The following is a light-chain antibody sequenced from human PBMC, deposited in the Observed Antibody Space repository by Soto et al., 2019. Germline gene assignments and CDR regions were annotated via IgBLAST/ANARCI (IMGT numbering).Light chain of an antibody. CDR2: DAS. CDR1: QSISIW. J-gene: IGKJ4*01. V-gene: IGKV1-5*01. CDR3: QQQRSYPVT. Sequence: EIHMTQSPSTISAPVGDRVNITCGAGQSISIWLSWYQQKPGQAPNLIIYDASNLKSGVPSRFSGIGSGTECTLTISSLQPEDFERDYCQQQRSYPVTFGGGTKVDIK.